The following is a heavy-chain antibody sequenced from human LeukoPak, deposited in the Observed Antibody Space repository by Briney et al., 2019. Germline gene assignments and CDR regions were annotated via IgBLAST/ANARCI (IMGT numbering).Heavy chain of an antibody. CDR3: AKSDWFDP. CDR2: IKNDGSST. V-gene: IGHV3-74*01. J-gene: IGHJ5*02. CDR1: GFTFSSYG. Sequence: PGGSLRLSCAASGFTFSSYGMHWVRQAPGKGLVWVSRIKNDGSSTFYADSVKGRFTVSRDNAKNTLYLQMNSLRVEDTAVYYCAKSDWFDPWGQGTLVTVSS.